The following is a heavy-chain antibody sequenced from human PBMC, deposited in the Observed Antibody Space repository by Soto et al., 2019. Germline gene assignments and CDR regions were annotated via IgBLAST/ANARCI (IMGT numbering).Heavy chain of an antibody. CDR1: GFTFSSYW. CDR2: IKQDGSEK. CDR3: ARSQRGFKPGHFDY. Sequence: GGSLRLSCAASGFTFSSYWMSWVRQAPGKGLEWVANIKQDGSEKYYVDSVKGRFTISRDNAKNSLYLQMNSLRAEDTAVYYCARSQRGFKPGHFDYWGQGTLVTVSS. J-gene: IGHJ4*02. V-gene: IGHV3-7*01. D-gene: IGHD3-10*01.